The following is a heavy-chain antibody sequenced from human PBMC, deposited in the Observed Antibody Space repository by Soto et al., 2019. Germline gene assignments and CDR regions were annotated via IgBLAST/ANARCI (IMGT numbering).Heavy chain of an antibody. J-gene: IGHJ4*02. CDR2: IYYSGST. CDR3: ARLLRRRGSYRFFDY. V-gene: IGHV4-39*01. Sequence: SETLSLTCSVSGGSISSSSYYWGWIRQPPGKGLEWIGSIYYSGSTYYNPSLKSRVTISIDTSKNQFSLKLSSVTAADTAVYYCARLLRRRGSYRFFDYWGQGTLVTVSS. D-gene: IGHD3-16*02. CDR1: GGSISSSSYY.